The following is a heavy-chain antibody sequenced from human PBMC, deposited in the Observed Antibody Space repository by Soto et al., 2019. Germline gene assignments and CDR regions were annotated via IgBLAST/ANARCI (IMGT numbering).Heavy chain of an antibody. CDR3: ARLLWSRGDWFDP. CDR2: IYYSGST. Sequence: SETLSLTCTVSGGSISSSSYYWGWIRQPPGKGLEWIGSIYYSGSTYYNPSLKSRVTISVDTSKNQFSLKLCFVTAADTAVYYCARLLWSRGDWFDPWGQGTLVT. CDR1: GGSISSSSYY. V-gene: IGHV4-39*01. J-gene: IGHJ5*02. D-gene: IGHD3-10*01.